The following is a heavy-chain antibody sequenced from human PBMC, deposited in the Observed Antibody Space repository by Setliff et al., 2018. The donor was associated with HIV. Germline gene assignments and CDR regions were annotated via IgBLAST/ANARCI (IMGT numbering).Heavy chain of an antibody. V-gene: IGHV4-4*07. CDR1: GVSISNYY. J-gene: IGHJ4*02. Sequence: CTVSGVSISNYYWSWIRQPAGKGLEWIGRIYTSGNTNYNPSLKSRVTMSVDTSKKQFSLKLTSVTAADTAVYYCAGHFYYSGSGIWAGLDSWGQGTLVTVSS. D-gene: IGHD3-10*01. CDR3: AGHFYYSGSGIWAGLDS. CDR2: IYTSGNT.